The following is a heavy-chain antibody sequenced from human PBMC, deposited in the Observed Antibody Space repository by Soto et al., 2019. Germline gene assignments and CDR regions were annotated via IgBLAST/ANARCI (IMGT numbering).Heavy chain of an antibody. CDR2: ISSSGNTI. J-gene: IGHJ6*02. CDR3: ARDRSSSWYGRGYHYYGMDV. V-gene: IGHV3-11*01. Sequence: QVQLVESGGGLVKPGGSLRLSCAASGFTSSDYYMSWIRQAPGKGLEYISYISSSGNTIYNADSVRGRFTISRDNAKNSLYLQMNSLRAEDTAVYSGARDRSSSWYGRGYHYYGMDVWGQGTTVTVSS. D-gene: IGHD6-13*01. CDR1: GFTSSDYY.